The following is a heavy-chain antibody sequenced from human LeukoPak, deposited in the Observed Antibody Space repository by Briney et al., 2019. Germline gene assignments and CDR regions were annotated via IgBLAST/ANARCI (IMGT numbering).Heavy chain of an antibody. V-gene: IGHV3-30*03. D-gene: IGHD3-22*01. CDR2: ISYDGSNK. J-gene: IGHJ4*02. CDR3: ASQGAYDSSGYSPDY. Sequence: PGGSLRLSYAASGFTFGSYGMHWVRQAPGKGLEWVAVISYDGSNKYYADSVKGRFTISRDNSKNTLYLQMNSLRAEDTAVYYCASQGAYDSSGYSPDYWGQGTLVTVSS. CDR1: GFTFGSYG.